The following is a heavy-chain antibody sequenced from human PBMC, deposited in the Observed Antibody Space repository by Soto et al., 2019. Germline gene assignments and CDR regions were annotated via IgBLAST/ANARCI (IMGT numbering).Heavy chain of an antibody. Sequence: QVQLVESGGGVVQPGRSLRLSCAASGFTFSSYGMHWVRQAPGKGLEWVAVISYDGTNKYYADSVKGRFTISRDNSKKTLYLQMNSLRAEDTAVYYCAKDLLRPGRASGMDVWGQGTTVTVSS. V-gene: IGHV3-30*18. CDR2: ISYDGTNK. CDR1: GFTFSSYG. J-gene: IGHJ6*02. CDR3: AKDLLRPGRASGMDV.